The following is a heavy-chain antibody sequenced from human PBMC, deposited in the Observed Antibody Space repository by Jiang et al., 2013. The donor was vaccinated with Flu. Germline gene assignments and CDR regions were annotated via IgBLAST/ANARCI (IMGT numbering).Heavy chain of an antibody. V-gene: IGHV5-51*01. CDR3: ARNPTTGLFDY. Sequence: YSPSFQGQVTISADKSISTAYLQWSSLKASDTAMYYCARNPTTGLFDYWGQGTLVTVSS. J-gene: IGHJ4*02. D-gene: IGHD1-1*01.